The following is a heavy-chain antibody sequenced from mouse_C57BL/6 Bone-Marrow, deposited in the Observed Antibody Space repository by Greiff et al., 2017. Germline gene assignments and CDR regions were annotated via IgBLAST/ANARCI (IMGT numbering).Heavy chain of an antibody. CDR2: INPSNGGT. CDR3: ARALRACSWYFEV. Sequence: QVQLQQPGPELVQPGASVKLSCKASGYTFTSYWMHWVKQRPGQGLEWIGNINPSNGGTNYNEQFKSKATLTVDNTSSTTYMQLSSLTSEDSAVYDCARALRACSWYFEVWGTGTTVTVSS. J-gene: IGHJ1*03. V-gene: IGHV1-53*01. CDR1: GYTFTSYW. D-gene: IGHD1-1*01.